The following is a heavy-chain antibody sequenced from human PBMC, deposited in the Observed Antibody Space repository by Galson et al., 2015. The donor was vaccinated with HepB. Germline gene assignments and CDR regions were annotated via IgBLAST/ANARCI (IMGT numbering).Heavy chain of an antibody. CDR2: IQFNGNTK. D-gene: IGHD5-12*01. J-gene: IGHJ4*02. CDR3: ARNTPSSGYHGLHY. V-gene: IGHV3-30*02. CDR1: GFTFSNYG. Sequence: SLRLSCAASGFTFSNYGMHWVRQAPGKGLEWVSYIQFNGNTKYYAGSVKGRFTISRDNSKNTLYLQMNNLRGEDTAVYYCARNTPSSGYHGLHYGGQGTLVTVSS.